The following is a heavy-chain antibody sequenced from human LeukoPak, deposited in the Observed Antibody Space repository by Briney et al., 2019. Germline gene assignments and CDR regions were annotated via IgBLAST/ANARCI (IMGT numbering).Heavy chain of an antibody. CDR1: GFTFSSYG. CDR3: AKSLHYYDSSGYSPLGY. D-gene: IGHD3-22*01. CDR2: TRYDGSNK. V-gene: IGHV3-30*02. J-gene: IGHJ4*02. Sequence: GGSLRLSCAASGFTFSSYGMHWVRQAPGKGLEWVAFTRYDGSNKYYADSVKGRFTISRDNSKNTLYLQMNSLRAEDTAVYYCAKSLHYYDSSGYSPLGYWGQGTLVTVSS.